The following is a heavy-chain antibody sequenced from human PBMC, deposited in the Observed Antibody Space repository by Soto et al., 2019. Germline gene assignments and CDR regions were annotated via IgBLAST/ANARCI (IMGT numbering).Heavy chain of an antibody. J-gene: IGHJ4*02. CDR2: IYYSGST. Sequence: PSENLFLTCTVSGGSIRSCSDLLGWIRPPPGKWLEWLAYIYYSGSTYYNPSLKSRITISMDTSKNQVSLRLTSVTAADTAVYYCARHPIVGTTLYFDYWGRGTLVTVSS. CDR3: ARHPIVGTTLYFDY. V-gene: IGHV4-39*01. D-gene: IGHD1-26*01. CDR1: GGSIRSCSDL.